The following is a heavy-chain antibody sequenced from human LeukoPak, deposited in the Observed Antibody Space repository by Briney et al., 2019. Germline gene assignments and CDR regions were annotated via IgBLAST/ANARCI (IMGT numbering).Heavy chain of an antibody. CDR1: GYTFTNYG. CDR2: ISVYNGNT. D-gene: IGHD3-22*01. Sequence: ASVKVSCKASGYTFTNYGISWVRQAPGQGLEWMGWISVYNGNTNYAQKLQGRVTMTTDTSTSTAYMELRSLRSEDTAVYYCATDKRFYYDSSGYRQDAFDIWGQGTMVTVSS. J-gene: IGHJ3*02. V-gene: IGHV1-18*01. CDR3: ATDKRFYYDSSGYRQDAFDI.